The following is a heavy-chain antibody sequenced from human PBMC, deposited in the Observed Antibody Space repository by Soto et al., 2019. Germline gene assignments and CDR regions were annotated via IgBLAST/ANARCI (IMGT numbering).Heavy chain of an antibody. J-gene: IGHJ4*02. D-gene: IGHD5-18*01. CDR3: AGRYTYGYKSDFDY. CDR2: ISWDSGSI. V-gene: IGHV3-9*01. Sequence: PGGSLRLSCAASGFTFDNYAMHWVRQAPGKGLEWVSGISWDSGSIDYADSVRGRFSISRDNTRKSLYLQMDNLRAEDTAVYYCAGRYTYGYKSDFDYWGQGILVTVSS. CDR1: GFTFDNYA.